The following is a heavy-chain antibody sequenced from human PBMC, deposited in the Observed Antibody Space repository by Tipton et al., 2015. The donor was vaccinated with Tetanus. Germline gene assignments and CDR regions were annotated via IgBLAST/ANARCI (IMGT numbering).Heavy chain of an antibody. Sequence: QLVQSGGGLIQPGGSLRLSCAASGVTVSGNYMSWVRQAPGKGLEWVSVIYTGGSADYTDSVKGRFTISRDNSNNSLSLQMNSLRIDDTAVYYCAFRTNWRFSQGFDCWGQGILVTVSS. CDR1: GVTVSGNY. J-gene: IGHJ4*02. CDR2: IYTGGSA. V-gene: IGHV3-53*01. CDR3: AFRTNWRFSQGFDC. D-gene: IGHD1-20*01.